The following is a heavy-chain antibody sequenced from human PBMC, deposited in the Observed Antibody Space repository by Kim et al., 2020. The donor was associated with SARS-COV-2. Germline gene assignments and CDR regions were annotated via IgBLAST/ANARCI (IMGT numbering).Heavy chain of an antibody. V-gene: IGHV1-18*01. D-gene: IGHD2-2*01. J-gene: IGHJ4*02. CDR3: ARDRWRRDIVVVLGL. CDR2: ISPYNGNT. CDR1: GYTFTSYG. Sequence: ASVKVSCKASGYTFTSYGISWVRQAPGQGLEWMGWISPYNGNTNYAQKLQRRVTMTTDTSTSTAYMELRSLRSDDTAVYYCARDRWRRDIVVVLGLWGQGTLVTVSS.